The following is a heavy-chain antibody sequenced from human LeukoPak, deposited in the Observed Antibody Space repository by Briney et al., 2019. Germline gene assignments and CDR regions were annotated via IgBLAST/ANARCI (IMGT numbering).Heavy chain of an antibody. D-gene: IGHD3-9*01. CDR2: IDYSGGR. J-gene: IGHJ3*02. CDR1: GGSISSYS. CDR3: ARDHPVADWAADI. Sequence: SETQSLTCSVSGGSISSYSWTWIRQPPGKGLEWIGFIDYSGGRNYNPSLKSRVTISADPSKNQFSLNLTSVTAADTAVYFCARDHPVADWAADIWGRGTMVTVSS. V-gene: IGHV4-59*01.